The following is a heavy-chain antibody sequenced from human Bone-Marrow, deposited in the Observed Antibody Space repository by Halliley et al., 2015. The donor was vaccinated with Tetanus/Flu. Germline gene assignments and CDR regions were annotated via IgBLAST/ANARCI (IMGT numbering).Heavy chain of an antibody. CDR1: GFTFSTFV. D-gene: IGHD1-1*01. Sequence: AASGFTFSTFVMNWVRQAPGKGLEWVSSVGTSSDSIYYADSVKGRFTISRDNAKNSLYLQMTSLRAEDTAVYYCARSWHDWNPFDYWGQGTLVTVSS. V-gene: IGHV3-21*01. CDR3: ARSWHDWNPFDY. J-gene: IGHJ4*02. CDR2: VGTSSDSI.